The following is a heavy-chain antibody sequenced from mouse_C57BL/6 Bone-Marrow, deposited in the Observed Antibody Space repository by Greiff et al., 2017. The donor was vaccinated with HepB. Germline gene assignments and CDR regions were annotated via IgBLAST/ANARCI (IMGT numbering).Heavy chain of an antibody. CDR3: SAPVTTGVPVGFAY. D-gene: IGHD1-1*01. CDR1: GFTFSNYW. V-gene: IGHV6-3*01. Sequence: EVKVEESGGGLVQPGGSMKLSCVASGFTFSNYWMNWVRQSPEKGLEWVAQIRLKSDNYATHYAESVKGRFTISRDDSKSSVYLQMNNLRAEDTGIYYCSAPVTTGVPVGFAYWGQGTLVTVSA. CDR2: IRLKSDNYAT. J-gene: IGHJ3*01.